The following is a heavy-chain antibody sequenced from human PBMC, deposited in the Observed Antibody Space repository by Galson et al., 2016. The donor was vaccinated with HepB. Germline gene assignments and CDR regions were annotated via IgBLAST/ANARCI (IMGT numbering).Heavy chain of an antibody. CDR2: MSYDGSNI. J-gene: IGHJ4*02. CDR1: GFTFSNYG. V-gene: IGHV3-30*03. CDR3: ARAGTGVAGEYSSGPRTYYFDY. D-gene: IGHD6-25*01. Sequence: SLRLSCAASGFTFSNYGMHWVRQAPGKGLEWVAVMSYDGSNIYYADSVKGRFTISRDNSKNTLYLQMNSLRAEDMAVFFCARAGTGVAGEYSSGPRTYYFDYWGQGTLVTVSS.